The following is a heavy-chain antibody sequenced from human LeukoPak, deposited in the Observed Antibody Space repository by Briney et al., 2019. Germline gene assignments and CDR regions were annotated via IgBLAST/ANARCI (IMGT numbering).Heavy chain of an antibody. V-gene: IGHV4-59*01. CDR3: ARTPTLYGSGIGD. J-gene: IGHJ4*02. CDR1: GGSISSYY. D-gene: IGHD3-10*01. CDR2: IYYSGST. Sequence: SGTLSLTCTVSGGSISSYYWSWIRQPPGKGLELIGNIYYSGSTNYNPSLKSRVTMSLDTSKNQFSLRLSSVTAADTAVYYCARTPTLYGSGIGDWGQGTLVTVSS.